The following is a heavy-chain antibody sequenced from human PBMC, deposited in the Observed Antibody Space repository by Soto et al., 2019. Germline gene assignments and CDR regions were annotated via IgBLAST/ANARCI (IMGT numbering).Heavy chain of an antibody. CDR3: AREGSYYGTSRPYYYYGMDV. Sequence: EVQLVESGGGLVKPGGSLRLSCAASGFTFSSYSMNWVRQAPGKGLEWVSSISSSSSDIYYADSVKGRFTISRDNAKNSLYLQMNRLSAEDTAVYYCAREGSYYGTSRPYYYYGMDVCGQGTTVTVSS. CDR2: ISSSSSDI. CDR1: GFTFSSYS. D-gene: IGHD3-10*01. V-gene: IGHV3-21*01. J-gene: IGHJ6*02.